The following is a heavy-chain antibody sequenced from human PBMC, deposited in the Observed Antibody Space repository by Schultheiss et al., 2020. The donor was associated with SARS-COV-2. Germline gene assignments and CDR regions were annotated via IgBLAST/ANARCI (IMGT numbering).Heavy chain of an antibody. V-gene: IGHV4-38-2*01. D-gene: IGHD3-3*01. Sequence: SETLSLTCAVSGYSISSGYYWGWIRQPPGKGLEWIGSIYHSGSTNYNPSLKSRVTISVDTSKNQFSLKLSSVTAADTAVYYCARALYYDFWSGYSNWFDPWGQGTLVTVSS. CDR3: ARALYYDFWSGYSNWFDP. CDR1: GYSISSGYY. CDR2: IYHSGST. J-gene: IGHJ5*02.